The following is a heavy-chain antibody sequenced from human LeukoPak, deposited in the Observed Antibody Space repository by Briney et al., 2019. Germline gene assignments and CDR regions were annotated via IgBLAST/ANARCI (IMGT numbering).Heavy chain of an antibody. CDR1: GFTFSNYA. J-gene: IGHJ4*02. Sequence: GGSLTLSCAASGFTFSNYALSWVRQPPGKGLEWVSEIVGSGGSKYNADSVKGRFSTSRDNSKNTLFLQMNSLRVEDTALYYSSKWGAYDVLTGYYDSDFWGRGTLVTVSS. CDR2: IVGSGGSK. V-gene: IGHV3-23*01. D-gene: IGHD3-9*01. CDR3: SKWGAYDVLTGYYDSDF.